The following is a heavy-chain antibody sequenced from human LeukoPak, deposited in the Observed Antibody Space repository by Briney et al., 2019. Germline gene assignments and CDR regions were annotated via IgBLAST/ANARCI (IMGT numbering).Heavy chain of an antibody. CDR1: GGSISSYY. J-gene: IGHJ2*01. Sequence: SETLSLTCTVSGGSISSYYWSWIRQPPGKGLEWIGYIHYSGSTGYNPSLKSRVTISVDTSKNQFSLKLTSVTAADTAVYYCARGGWSLDLWGRGTLVTVSS. CDR3: ARGGWSLDL. V-gene: IGHV4-59*01. D-gene: IGHD3-16*01. CDR2: IHYSGST.